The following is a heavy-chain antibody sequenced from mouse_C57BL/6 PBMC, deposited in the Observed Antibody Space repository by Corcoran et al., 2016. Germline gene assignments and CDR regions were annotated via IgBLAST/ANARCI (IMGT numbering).Heavy chain of an antibody. CDR1: GYSITSGYY. V-gene: IGHV3-6*01. Sequence: DVQLQESGPGLVKPSQSLSLTCSVTGYSITSGYYWNWIRQFPGNKLEWMGYISYDGSNNYNPSLKNRISITRDTSKNQFFLKLNSVTTEDTATYYCAREPGWYFDVWGTGTTVTVS. CDR2: ISYDGSN. J-gene: IGHJ1*03. CDR3: AREPGWYFDV. D-gene: IGHD4-1*01.